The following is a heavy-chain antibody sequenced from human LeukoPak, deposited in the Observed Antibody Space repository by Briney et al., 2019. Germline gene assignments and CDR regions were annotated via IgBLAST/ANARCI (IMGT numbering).Heavy chain of an antibody. CDR1: GFIFSDYI. J-gene: IGHJ3*02. CDR2: IRRKRNGYTT. CDR3: SRDGPQGDQSGFDI. D-gene: IGHD2-21*01. V-gene: IGHV3-72*01. Sequence: GGSLRLSCAGSGFIFSDYILDWVRQVPGKGLEWIGRIRRKRNGYTTEFAASVEGRFTISRDDSENPLYLHMSNLKTEDTAVYYCSRDGPQGDQSGFDIWGQGTMVTVSS.